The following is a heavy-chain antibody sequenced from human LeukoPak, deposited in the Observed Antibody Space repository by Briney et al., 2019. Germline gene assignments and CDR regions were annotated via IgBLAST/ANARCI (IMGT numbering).Heavy chain of an antibody. Sequence: GGSLRLSCAASGFTFDDYALHWVRQAPGKGLEWVSGINWNSGNIGYGDSVKGRFTISRDNAKNSLYLQMNSLRAEDTAVYYCARGSSSGWYYGYFQHWGQGTLVTVSS. V-gene: IGHV3-9*01. CDR1: GFTFDDYA. J-gene: IGHJ1*01. CDR2: INWNSGNI. D-gene: IGHD6-19*01. CDR3: ARGSSSGWYYGYFQH.